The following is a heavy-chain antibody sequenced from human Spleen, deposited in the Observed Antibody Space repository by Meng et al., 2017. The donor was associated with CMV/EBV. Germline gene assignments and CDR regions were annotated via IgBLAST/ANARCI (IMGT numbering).Heavy chain of an antibody. V-gene: IGHV3-53*01. CDR3: AKGSSWYWGGLDV. D-gene: IGHD6-13*01. Sequence: GESLKISCAASGFTVSSNYMSWVRQAPGKGLEWVSVIYSGGSTYYADSVKGRFTISRDNSKNTLYLQMNSLRAEDTAVYYCAKGSSWYWGGLDVWGQGTTVTVSS. J-gene: IGHJ6*02. CDR2: IYSGGST. CDR1: GFTVSSNY.